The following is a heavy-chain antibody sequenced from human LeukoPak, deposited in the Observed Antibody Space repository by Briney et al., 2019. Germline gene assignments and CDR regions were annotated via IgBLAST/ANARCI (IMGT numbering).Heavy chain of an antibody. CDR2: IDPGDSET. V-gene: IGHV5-51*01. CDR3: ARQASMGRSGDY. CDR1: GYSFSSYW. Sequence: GESLKTSCKTSGYSFSSYWIGWVRQMPGEGLEWMGIIDPGDSETRYSPSFEGQVTISADKSISTAYLQWSSLKASDTAMYYCARQASMGRSGDYWGQGTLVTVSA. J-gene: IGHJ4*02. D-gene: IGHD3-10*01.